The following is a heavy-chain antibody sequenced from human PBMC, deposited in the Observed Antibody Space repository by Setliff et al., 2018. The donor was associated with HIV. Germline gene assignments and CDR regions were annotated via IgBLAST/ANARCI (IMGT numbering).Heavy chain of an antibody. CDR1: GGSISSSGYY. CDR2: MYYRGST. V-gene: IGHV4-39*01. D-gene: IGHD2-21*01. J-gene: IGHJ4*02. Sequence: PSETLSLTCTVSGGSISSSGYYWGWIRQPPGKGLEWIGNMYYRGSTYYNPSLKSLVLISVDTSKNQFSLKLSSVTAADTAVYYCARQGSLCPDCYLDSWGKGTLVTVSS. CDR3: ARQGSLCPDCYLDS.